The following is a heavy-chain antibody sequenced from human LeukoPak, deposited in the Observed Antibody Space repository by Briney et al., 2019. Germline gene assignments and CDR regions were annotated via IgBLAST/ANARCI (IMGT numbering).Heavy chain of an antibody. J-gene: IGHJ4*02. CDR3: ARLNGGN. CDR2: IDYSGST. D-gene: IGHD4-23*01. V-gene: IGHV4-59*08. CDR1: GGSITTDY. Sequence: SETLSLTCTVSGGSITTDYWSWIRQPPGKGLEWIAYIDYSGSTAYNPSLNGRVAVSLDASKNQFTLNLRTVTAADTAVYYCARLNGGNWGPGSLVTVS.